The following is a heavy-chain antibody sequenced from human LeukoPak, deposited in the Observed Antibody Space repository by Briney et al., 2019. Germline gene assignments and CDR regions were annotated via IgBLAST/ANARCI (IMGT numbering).Heavy chain of an antibody. CDR3: AKGIFEYSDVDAFDI. D-gene: IGHD1-26*01. Sequence: PGGSLRLSCAVSGFTFSSYAMSWVRQAPGKGLEWDSAISGSGGSTYYADSVKGRFTISRDNSKNTLYLQMNSLRAEDTAVYYCAKGIFEYSDVDAFDIWGQGTMVTVSS. J-gene: IGHJ3*02. CDR1: GFTFSSYA. V-gene: IGHV3-23*01. CDR2: ISGSGGST.